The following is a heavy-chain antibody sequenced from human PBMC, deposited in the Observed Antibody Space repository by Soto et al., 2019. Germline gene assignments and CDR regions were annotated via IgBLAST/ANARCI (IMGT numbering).Heavy chain of an antibody. D-gene: IGHD2-2*01. Sequence: SETLSLTCTVSGGSISSSSYYWGWIRQPPGKGLEWIGSIYYSGSTYYNPSLKRRVTISVDTSKNRFSLKLSSVTAAETAVYYCASTVYTWDIVVVPASIWFDPWGQGTLVTVSS. CDR2: IYYSGST. CDR1: GGSISSSSYY. V-gene: IGHV4-39*01. CDR3: ASTVYTWDIVVVPASIWFDP. J-gene: IGHJ5*02.